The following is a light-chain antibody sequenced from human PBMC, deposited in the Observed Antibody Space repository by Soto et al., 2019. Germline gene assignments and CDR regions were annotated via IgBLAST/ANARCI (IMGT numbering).Light chain of an antibody. J-gene: IGKJ4*01. CDR3: QQYGRSPRT. Sequence: IALTQSPGTLSLSPWQRATRSCTPSQHGSSNFLAWYQHKPGQAPTLLIYGASSMATGIPARFSGSGSGTDFTLTISRLEPGDCAVYYCQQYGRSPRTFGGGTKVDIK. CDR1: QHGSSNF. CDR2: GAS. V-gene: IGKV3-20*01.